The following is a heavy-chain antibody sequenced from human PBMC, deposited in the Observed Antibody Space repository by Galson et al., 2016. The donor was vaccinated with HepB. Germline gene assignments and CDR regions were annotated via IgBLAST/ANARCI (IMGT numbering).Heavy chain of an antibody. CDR3: ARVRYSSSWYVLWYFDL. CDR2: ISSGSDGYI. CDR1: GFTFSRDS. Sequence: SLRLSCAASGFTFSRDSMIWVRQAPGKGLEWVSSISSGSDGYIYYADAVKGRFTISSDNAKNSLLLQMNSLRAEDTAVYYCARVRYSSSWYVLWYFDLWGRGTLVTVSS. V-gene: IGHV3-21*01. J-gene: IGHJ2*01. D-gene: IGHD6-13*01.